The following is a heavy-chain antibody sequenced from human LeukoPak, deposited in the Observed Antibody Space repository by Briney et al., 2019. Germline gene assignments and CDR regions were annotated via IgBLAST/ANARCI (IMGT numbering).Heavy chain of an antibody. CDR3: ARDLCSSTSCYRSRNYFDY. V-gene: IGHV3-11*01. J-gene: IGHJ4*02. D-gene: IGHD2-2*01. Sequence: PGGSLRLSCAASGFTFSDYYMSWIRQAPGKGLEWVSYISSSGSTIYYADSVKGRFTISRDNAKNSLYLQMNSLRAEDTAVYYCARDLCSSTSCYRSRNYFDYWGQGTLVTVSS. CDR2: ISSSGSTI. CDR1: GFTFSDYY.